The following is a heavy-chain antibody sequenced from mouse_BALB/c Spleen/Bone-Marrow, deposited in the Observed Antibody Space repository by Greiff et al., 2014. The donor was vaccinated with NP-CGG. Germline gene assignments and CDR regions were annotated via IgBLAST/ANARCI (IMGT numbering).Heavy chain of an antibody. V-gene: IGHV1-55*01. J-gene: IGHJ3*01. CDR2: IYPGSGST. CDR3: ARFSQHAHLAY. Sequence: VQLQESGAELVKPGTSVKLSCKASGYNFTSYWINWVKLRPGQGLEWIGDIYPGSGSTNYNEKFKSKATLTVDTSSSTAYMQLGSLASEDSALYYCARFSQHAHLAYWGQGTLVTVSA. D-gene: IGHD3-1*01. CDR1: GYNFTSYW.